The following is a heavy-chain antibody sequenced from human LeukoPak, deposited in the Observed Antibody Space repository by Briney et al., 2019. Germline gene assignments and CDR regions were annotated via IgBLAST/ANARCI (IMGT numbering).Heavy chain of an antibody. CDR3: ARGLFDILTGYYYYYGMDV. CDR1: GFTFSSYA. V-gene: IGHV3-30*04. D-gene: IGHD3-9*01. Sequence: PGGSLRLSCAASGFTFSSYAMHWVRQAPGKGLEWVAVISYDGSNKYYADSVKGRFTISRDNSKNTLYLQMNSLRAEDTAVYYCARGLFDILTGYYYYYGMDVWGQGTRVTVSS. J-gene: IGHJ6*02. CDR2: ISYDGSNK.